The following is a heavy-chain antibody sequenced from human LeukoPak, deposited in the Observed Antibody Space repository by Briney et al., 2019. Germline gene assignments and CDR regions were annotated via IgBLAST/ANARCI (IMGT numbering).Heavy chain of an antibody. CDR2: IYPGDSDT. Sequence: GESLKISCKGSGYSFTSYWIGWVRLMPGKGLEWMGIIYPGDSDTRYSPSFQGQVTISADKSVSTAFLQWSSLKASDTAMYYCARPSIVGATKGAFDIWGQGTIVTVSS. V-gene: IGHV5-51*01. CDR3: ARPSIVGATKGAFDI. CDR1: GYSFTSYW. J-gene: IGHJ3*02. D-gene: IGHD1-26*01.